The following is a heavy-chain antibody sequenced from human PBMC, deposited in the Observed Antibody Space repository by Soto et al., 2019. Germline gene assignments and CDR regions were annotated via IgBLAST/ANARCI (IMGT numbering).Heavy chain of an antibody. D-gene: IGHD2-2*01. J-gene: IGHJ4*02. CDR2: ISGYNGNT. CDR3: ARDRGVVTSGSDYYFDY. CDR1: GYTFRSYG. Sequence: QVQLVQSGPEVKKPGASVKVSCKATGYTFRSYGVTWVRQAPGQGLEWMGWISGYNGNTEYAQKLQGRVTMTTDTSTSTVYMELRSLGSADTAVYYCARDRGVVTSGSDYYFDYWGQGTLVTVSS. V-gene: IGHV1-18*01.